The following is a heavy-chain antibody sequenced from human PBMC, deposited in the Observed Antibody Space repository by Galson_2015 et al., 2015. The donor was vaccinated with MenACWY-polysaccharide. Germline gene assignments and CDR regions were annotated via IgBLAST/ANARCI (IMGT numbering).Heavy chain of an antibody. Sequence: SLRLSCAASGFTFSTYWMHWVRQAPGKGLVWVSRIKSGVSSTSYADSVKGRFSISRDNAKSTLYLQMNSLRAEDTAVYYCARGPLGYCAGDCLGLDSWGQGTLVTVSS. CDR3: ARGPLGYCAGDCLGLDS. D-gene: IGHD2-21*02. CDR1: GFTFSTYW. V-gene: IGHV3-74*01. J-gene: IGHJ4*02. CDR2: IKSGVSST.